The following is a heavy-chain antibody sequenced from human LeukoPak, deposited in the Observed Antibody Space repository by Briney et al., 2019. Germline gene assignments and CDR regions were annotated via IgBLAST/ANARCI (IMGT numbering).Heavy chain of an antibody. V-gene: IGHV3-7*01. J-gene: IGHJ4*02. CDR1: GFTFSSYW. D-gene: IGHD2-2*01. CDR3: AIYCSSTSCHDGY. Sequence: GGSLRLSCAASGFTFSSYWMSWVRQAPGKGLEWVANIKQDGSEKYYVDSVKGRFTISRDNAKNSLYLQMNSLRAEDTAVYYCAIYCSSTSCHDGYWGQGTLVTVSS. CDR2: IKQDGSEK.